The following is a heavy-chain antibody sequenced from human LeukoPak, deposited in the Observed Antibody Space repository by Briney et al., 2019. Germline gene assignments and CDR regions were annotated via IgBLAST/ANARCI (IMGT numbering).Heavy chain of an antibody. D-gene: IGHD6-19*01. Sequence: SETLSLTCAVYGGSFSGYYWSWIRQPQGKGLEWIGEINHSGSTNYNPSLKSRVTISVDTSKNQFSLKLSSVTAADTAVYYCARAPAGTLLYYYYYMDVWGKGTTVTVSS. CDR3: ARAPAGTLLYYYYYMDV. CDR2: INHSGST. V-gene: IGHV4-34*01. CDR1: GGSFSGYY. J-gene: IGHJ6*03.